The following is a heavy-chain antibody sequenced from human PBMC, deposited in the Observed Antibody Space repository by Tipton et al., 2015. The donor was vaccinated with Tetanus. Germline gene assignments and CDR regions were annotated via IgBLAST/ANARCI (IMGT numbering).Heavy chain of an antibody. CDR3: VRTNGDYGGWWFDP. Sequence: TLSLTCTVSGGSISSYYWSWIRQPAGKGLEWIGRIYTSGSTNYNPSLKSRVTMSVDTSKNQFSLKLSSVTAADTAVYYCVRTNGDYGGWWFDPWGQGTLVTVSS. D-gene: IGHD4-23*01. V-gene: IGHV4-4*07. CDR1: GGSISSYY. J-gene: IGHJ5*02. CDR2: IYTSGST.